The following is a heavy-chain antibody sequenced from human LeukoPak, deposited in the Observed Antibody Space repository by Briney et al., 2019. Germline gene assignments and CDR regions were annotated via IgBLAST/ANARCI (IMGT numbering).Heavy chain of an antibody. V-gene: IGHV1-24*01. CDR1: GYTLTELS. CDR2: FDPEDGET. Sequence: ASVKVSCQVSGYTLTELSMHWVRQAPGKGLEWMGGFDPEDGETIYAQKFQGRVTMTEDTSTDTAYMELSSLRSEDTAVYYCATAGFGENYFDNWGQGTLVTVSS. D-gene: IGHD3-10*01. CDR3: ATAGFGENYFDN. J-gene: IGHJ4*02.